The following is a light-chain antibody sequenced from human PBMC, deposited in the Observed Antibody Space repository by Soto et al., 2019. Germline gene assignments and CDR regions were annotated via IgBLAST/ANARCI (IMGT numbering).Light chain of an antibody. J-gene: IGKJ4*01. CDR3: QQRTSWPLLT. Sequence: DIVLTQSPATLSLSPGERASLSCRASQSVGNSLAWYQQKLGQPPRLLIYDASTRATGVPARFSGSGSGTDFTLTISSLEPEDFAVYYCQQRTSWPLLTFGGGTKVEFK. CDR1: QSVGNS. V-gene: IGKV3-11*01. CDR2: DAS.